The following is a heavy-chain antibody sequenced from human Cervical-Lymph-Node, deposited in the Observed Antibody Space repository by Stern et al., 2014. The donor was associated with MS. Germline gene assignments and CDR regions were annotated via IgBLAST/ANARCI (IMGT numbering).Heavy chain of an antibody. CDR2: IKQDGSEE. CDR3: ARDCSGGSCYQTYYYYGMDV. D-gene: IGHD2-15*01. V-gene: IGHV3-7*01. CDR1: GFAFSSYW. J-gene: IGHJ6*02. Sequence: VQLVESGGGLVQPGGSLRLSCAAPGFAFSSYWMSWVRQAPGKGLEWVATIKQDGSEEHYVDSVKGRFPISRDNAKKSLYLQMNSLRAEDTAVYYCARDCSGGSCYQTYYYYGMDVWGQGTTVTVSS.